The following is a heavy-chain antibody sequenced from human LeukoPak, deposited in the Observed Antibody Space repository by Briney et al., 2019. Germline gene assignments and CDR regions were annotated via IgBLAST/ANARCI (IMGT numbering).Heavy chain of an antibody. D-gene: IGHD2-15*01. Sequence: PSETLSLTCTVSGGSISSYYWSWIRQPPGKGLEWIGYIYYSGSTNYNPSLKSRVTISVDTSKNQFSLKLSSVTAADTAVYYCARAGDCSGGSCDPNYYYGMDVWGQGTTVTVSS. CDR1: GGSISSYY. CDR2: IYYSGST. J-gene: IGHJ6*02. CDR3: ARAGDCSGGSCDPNYYYGMDV. V-gene: IGHV4-59*01.